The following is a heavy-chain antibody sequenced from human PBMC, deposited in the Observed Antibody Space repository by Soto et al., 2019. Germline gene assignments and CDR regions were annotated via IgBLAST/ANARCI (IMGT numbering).Heavy chain of an antibody. V-gene: IGHV3-23*01. J-gene: IGHJ4*02. D-gene: IGHD3-3*01. CDR3: ARGGFTIFGVVPIPHFDY. CDR1: RFPCCSYA. CDR2: ISGSGGST. Sequence: LRLSCVASRFPCCSYAMNWVRQAPGRGLEWVSAISGSGGSTYYADSVKGRFTISRENAKNSLYLQMNSLRSGDTAVYYCARGGFTIFGVVPIPHFDYWGQGTLVPVSS.